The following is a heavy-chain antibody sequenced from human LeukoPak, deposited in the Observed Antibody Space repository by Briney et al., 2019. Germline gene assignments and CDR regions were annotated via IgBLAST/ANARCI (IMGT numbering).Heavy chain of an antibody. CDR2: IWYDGSNE. J-gene: IGHJ4*02. CDR3: AREQTSSSPAPLGY. D-gene: IGHD2-15*01. CDR1: GFTFSRYG. V-gene: IGHV3-33*01. Sequence: PGGSLRLSCTASGFTFSRYGMHWVRQGPGKGLEWASTIWYDGSNEYYAASVTGRFTISRDNSKNTLFLQMNTLRADDTAVYYCAREQTSSSPAPLGYWGQGTLVTVSS.